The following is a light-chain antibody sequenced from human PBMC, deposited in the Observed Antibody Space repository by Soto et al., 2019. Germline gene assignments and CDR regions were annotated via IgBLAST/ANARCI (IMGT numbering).Light chain of an antibody. Sequence: DIVMTQSPDSLAVSLGERATINCKSSQSVLYSSNNKNYLAWYQQKPGQPPKLLIYWASTRESGVPDRFSGSGSGTDFTLTISSLQAEDVAVYYCHQYYSTLAITFGQGTRPEIK. CDR3: HQYYSTLAIT. CDR1: QSVLYSSNNKNY. CDR2: WAS. J-gene: IGKJ5*01. V-gene: IGKV4-1*01.